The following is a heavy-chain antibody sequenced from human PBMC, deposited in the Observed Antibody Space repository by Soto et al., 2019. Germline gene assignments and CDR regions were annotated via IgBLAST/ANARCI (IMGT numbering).Heavy chain of an antibody. CDR2: ISSSSSTI. CDR3: ASEGREFTYYYDSSGSHLDY. J-gene: IGHJ4*02. D-gene: IGHD3-22*01. Sequence: GGSLRLSCAASGFTFSSYSMNWVRQAPGKGLEWVSYISSSSSTIYYADSVKGRFTISRDNAKNSLYLQMNSLRDEDTAVYYCASEGREFTYYYDSSGSHLDYWGQGTLVTVSS. CDR1: GFTFSSYS. V-gene: IGHV3-48*02.